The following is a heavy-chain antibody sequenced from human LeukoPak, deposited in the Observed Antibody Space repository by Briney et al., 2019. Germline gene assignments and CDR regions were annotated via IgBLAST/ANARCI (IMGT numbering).Heavy chain of an antibody. CDR1: GFTFSSYT. J-gene: IGHJ5*02. V-gene: IGHV3-21*01. D-gene: IGHD3-10*01. CDR2: ISGSNSYI. CDR3: ARDSYQDYYGRFDP. Sequence: GGSLRLSCAASGFTFSSYTMHWIRQAPGKGLEWVSSISGSNSYIFYADSVKGRFTVSRDNAKDSLYLQMNSLRAEDTAVYYCARDSYQDYYGRFDPWGQGTLVIVSS.